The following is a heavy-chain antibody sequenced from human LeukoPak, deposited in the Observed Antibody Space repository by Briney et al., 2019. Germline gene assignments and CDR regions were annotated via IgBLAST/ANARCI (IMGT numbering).Heavy chain of an antibody. V-gene: IGHV1-69*10. D-gene: IGHD3-10*01. Sequence: GASVKVSCKASGGTFRTFAISWVRQAPGQGLEWMGGIIPIFGIPDSAQKFQGRVTITADKSTSTAYMELSSLRSEDTAVYYCAREVSEYYGSGLNWFDPWGQGTLVTVSS. CDR1: GGTFRTFA. J-gene: IGHJ5*02. CDR3: AREVSEYYGSGLNWFDP. CDR2: IIPIFGIP.